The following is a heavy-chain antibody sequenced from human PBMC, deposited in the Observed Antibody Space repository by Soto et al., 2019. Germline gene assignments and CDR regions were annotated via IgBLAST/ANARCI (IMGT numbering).Heavy chain of an antibody. J-gene: IGHJ6*03. CDR3: PRGITSRLVFYYYYMDV. V-gene: IGHV1-2*02. CDR2: INPTNSGT. CDR1: GYTFTDYY. Sequence: QVQLVQSGAEVKKPGASVKVSCKASGYTFTDYYIHWVRQAPGQGLQWLGWINPTNSGTRYARSFQGRVTVTRDTSISTAYMELSSLRSDDTAVYYCPRGITSRLVFYYYYMDVWGFGTTVTVSS.